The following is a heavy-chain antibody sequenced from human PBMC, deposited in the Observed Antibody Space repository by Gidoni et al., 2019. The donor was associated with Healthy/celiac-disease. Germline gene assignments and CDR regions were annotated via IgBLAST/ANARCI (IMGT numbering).Heavy chain of an antibody. CDR3: ARDVVLGGYYYYYGMDV. Sequence: ELQLVASGGGLVKPGGYLRLSCAASGFTFSSYSMNWVRQAPGKGLEWVSSISSISSYIYYADSVKGRFTISRDNAKNALYLQMNSLRAEDTAVYYCARDVVLGGYYYYYGMDVWGQGTTVTVSS. V-gene: IGHV3-21*01. J-gene: IGHJ6*02. CDR1: GFTFSSYS. CDR2: ISSISSYI. D-gene: IGHD2-8*02.